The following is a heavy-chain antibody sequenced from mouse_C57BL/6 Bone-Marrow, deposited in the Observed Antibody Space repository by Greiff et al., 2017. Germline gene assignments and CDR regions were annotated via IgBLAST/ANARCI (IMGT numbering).Heavy chain of an antibody. V-gene: IGHV5-6*01. Sequence: EVKLVESGGDLVKPGGSLKLSCAASGFTFSSYGMSWVRQTPDKRLEWVATISSGGSYPYYPDSVKGRFTISRDNAKNTLYLQMSSLKSEDTAMYYCARYDYDDRFADWGQGTLVTVSA. CDR3: ARYDYDDRFAD. CDR1: GFTFSSYG. J-gene: IGHJ3*01. CDR2: ISSGGSYP. D-gene: IGHD2-4*01.